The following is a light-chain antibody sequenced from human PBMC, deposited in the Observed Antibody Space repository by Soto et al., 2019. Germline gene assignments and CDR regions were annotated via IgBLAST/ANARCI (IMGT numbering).Light chain of an antibody. CDR2: SSS. CDR1: QTINNN. J-gene: IGKJ5*01. CDR3: QQSYITPFT. Sequence: DIEMTQSPASLSASVGDRVTISCRTSQTINNNLNWYQQRPGKAPKLLIYSSSSLMSGVPPRFSGSGSGTAFTLTIISLHPEDFPTYFCQQSYITPFTFGQGTRLDIK. V-gene: IGKV1-39*01.